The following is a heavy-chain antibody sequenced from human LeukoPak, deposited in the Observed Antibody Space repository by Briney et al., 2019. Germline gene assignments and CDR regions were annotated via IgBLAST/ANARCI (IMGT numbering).Heavy chain of an antibody. CDR3: ARDLAMYAYYFDY. CDR2: INPNSGGT. V-gene: IGHV1-2*02. J-gene: IGHJ4*02. CDR1: GYTFTGYY. D-gene: IGHD2-8*01. Sequence: GASVKVSCKASGYTFTGYYMHWVRQAPGQGLEWMGWINPNSGGTNYAQKFQGRVTMTRDTSISTAYMELSRLRSDDTAVYYCARDLAMYAYYFDYWGQGTLVTVSS.